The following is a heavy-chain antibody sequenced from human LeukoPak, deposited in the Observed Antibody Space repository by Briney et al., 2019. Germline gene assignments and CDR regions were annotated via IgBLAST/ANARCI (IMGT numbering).Heavy chain of an antibody. CDR1: GGAFSNYF. V-gene: IGHV4-34*01. D-gene: IGHD2-2*01. J-gene: IGHJ4*02. Sequence: PSETLSLTCAVSGGAFSNYFWTWIRQPPGKGLEWIAEINDSGSTNSNSSLRSRVAISLDTSKNQFSLRLTSVTAADTAVYYCARGQYCSTATCYSARRYFDFWGQGTLVTVSS. CDR2: INDSGST. CDR3: ARGQYCSTATCYSARRYFDF.